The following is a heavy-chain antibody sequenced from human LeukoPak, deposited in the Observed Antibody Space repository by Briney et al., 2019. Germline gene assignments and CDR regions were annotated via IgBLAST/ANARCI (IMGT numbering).Heavy chain of an antibody. J-gene: IGHJ6*03. CDR2: ITSSSTYT. V-gene: IGHV3-21*01. Sequence: GGSLRLSCAASGFSFSSYNMNWVRQTPGKGLEWVSSITSSSTYTFYADSVKGRFTIPRDNARNSLYLHMNSLRAEDTAVYYCARDPYSGTYGDTYYYYMDVWGKGTTVTISS. CDR3: ARDPYSGTYGDTYYYYMDV. D-gene: IGHD1-26*01. CDR1: GFSFSSYN.